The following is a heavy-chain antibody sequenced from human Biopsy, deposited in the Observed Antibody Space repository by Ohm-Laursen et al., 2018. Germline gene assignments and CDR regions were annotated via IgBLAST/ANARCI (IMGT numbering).Heavy chain of an antibody. CDR1: GDSINSSY. V-gene: IGHV4-59*08. CDR2: ISNSGNT. Sequence: GTLSLTCTVSGDSINSSYWSWIRQAPGKGLEWIGFISNSGNTNYNPSLKSRVTISADTSKNQFSLKLGSVTVADTAVFYCARRGSGGRSYDYWGQGTLVTVSS. D-gene: IGHD2-15*01. J-gene: IGHJ4*02. CDR3: ARRGSGGRSYDY.